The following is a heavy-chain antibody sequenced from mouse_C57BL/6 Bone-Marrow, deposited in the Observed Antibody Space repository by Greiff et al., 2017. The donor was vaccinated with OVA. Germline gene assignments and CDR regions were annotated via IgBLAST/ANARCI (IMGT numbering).Heavy chain of an antibody. V-gene: IGHV1-76*01. CDR3: ARWLPSYRYFDV. D-gene: IGHD2-2*01. J-gene: IGHJ1*03. Sequence: QVQLKESGAELVRPGASVKLSCKASGYTFTDYYINWVKQRPGQGLEWIARIYPGSGNTYYNEKFKGKATLTAEKSSSTAYMQLSSLTSEDSAGYFCARWLPSYRYFDVWGTGTTGTVSS. CDR1: GYTFTDYY. CDR2: IYPGSGNT.